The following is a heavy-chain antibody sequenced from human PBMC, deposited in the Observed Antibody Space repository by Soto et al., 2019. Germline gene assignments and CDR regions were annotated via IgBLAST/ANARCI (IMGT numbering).Heavy chain of an antibody. V-gene: IGHV4-59*01. CDR2: VHESGST. D-gene: IGHD1-20*01. CDR3: ARGTRALITSFFAY. Sequence: NPSETLSLTCTVSGDPISNYYWSWIRQTPGRGLEWIGCVHESGSTDYIPSLKGRVTISLHTSKSQFSLSLRSATAADTATYYCARGTRALITSFFAYWGQGIPVTVS. J-gene: IGHJ4*02. CDR1: GDPISNYY.